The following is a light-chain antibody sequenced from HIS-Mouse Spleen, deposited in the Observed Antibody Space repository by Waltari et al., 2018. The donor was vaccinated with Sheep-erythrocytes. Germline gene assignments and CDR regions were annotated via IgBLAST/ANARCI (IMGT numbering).Light chain of an antibody. CDR1: QSVSSY. J-gene: IGKJ2*01. Sequence: EIVLTQSPATLSLSPGERATLSCRAGQSVSSYLSWYQQKPGQAPRLLIYCASTRATGSPARFSGSGSGTDFTLTIGSLEPEDFAVYYCQQRSNWYTFGQGTKLEIK. CDR3: QQRSNWYT. CDR2: CAS. V-gene: IGKV3-11*01.